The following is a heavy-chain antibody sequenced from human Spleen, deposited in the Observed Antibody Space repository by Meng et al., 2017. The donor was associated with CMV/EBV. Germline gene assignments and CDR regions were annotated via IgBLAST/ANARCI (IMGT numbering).Heavy chain of an antibody. CDR2: IYTSGST. CDR3: ARGGSVEYQLLTFSRFDP. CDR1: GGTISSFH. Sequence: QLQPQESCPGLVRPSAPLSLTCSVSGGTISSFHWSWTRQPAGKGLEWIGRIYTSGSTNYNPSLKSRVTMSVDTSKNQISLRLRSVTAADTAVYYCARGGSVEYQLLTFSRFDPWGQGTLVTVSS. V-gene: IGHV4-4*07. J-gene: IGHJ5*02. D-gene: IGHD2-2*01.